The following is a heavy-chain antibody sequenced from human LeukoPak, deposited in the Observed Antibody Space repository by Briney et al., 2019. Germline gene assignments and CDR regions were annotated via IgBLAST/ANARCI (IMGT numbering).Heavy chain of an antibody. CDR2: ISGSGRSS. CDR1: GFTFSGSD. J-gene: IGHJ3*02. V-gene: IGHV3-23*01. D-gene: IGHD3-9*01. Sequence: PGGSLRLSCAASGFTFSGSDMVWVRQAPGKGLEWVSAISGSGRSSYYADSVKGRSTFSRDNSKNTLYLQMNSLRAEDTAVCYCATISEPTRASDIWGQGTMVTVSS. CDR3: ATISEPTRASDI.